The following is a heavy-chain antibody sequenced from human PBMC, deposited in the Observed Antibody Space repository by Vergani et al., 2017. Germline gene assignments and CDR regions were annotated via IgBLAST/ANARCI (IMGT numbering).Heavy chain of an antibody. CDR2: ISSSGSTI. CDR3: AKDLRYCSGGSCYFRNWFDP. J-gene: IGHJ5*02. CDR1: GFTFSSYE. V-gene: IGHV3-48*03. D-gene: IGHD2-15*01. Sequence: EVQLVESGGGLVQPGGSLRLSCAASGFTFSSYEMNWVRQAPGKGLEWVSYISSSGSTIYYADSVKGRFTISRDNAKNSLYLQMNSLRAEDTAVYYCAKDLRYCSGGSCYFRNWFDPWGQGTLVTVSS.